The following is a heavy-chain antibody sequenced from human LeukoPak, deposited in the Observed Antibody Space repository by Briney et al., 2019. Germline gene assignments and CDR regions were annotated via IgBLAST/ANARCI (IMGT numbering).Heavy chain of an antibody. J-gene: IGHJ4*02. V-gene: IGHV4-59*08. CDR1: GGSISSYY. Sequence: SETLSLTCTVSGGSISSYYWSWIRQPPGKGLEWIGYIYYSGSTNYNPSLKSRVTISVDTSKNQFSLKLTSVTAADTAVYYCARLGVVAAKSIYYDSSGYQTNPDYWGQGTLVTVSS. CDR3: ARLGVVAAKSIYYDSSGYQTNPDY. D-gene: IGHD3-22*01. CDR2: IYYSGST.